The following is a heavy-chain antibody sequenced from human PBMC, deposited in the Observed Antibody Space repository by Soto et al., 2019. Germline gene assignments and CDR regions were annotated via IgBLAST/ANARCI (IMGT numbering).Heavy chain of an antibody. CDR1: GGSVGSGSYY. V-gene: IGHV4-61*01. CDR3: ARDTVASGFDY. D-gene: IGHD4-17*01. Sequence: PSETLSLTCTVSGGSVGSGSYYWSWIRQPPGKGLEWIGYIYYSGSTNYNPSLKSRVTISVDTSKNQFSLKLSSVTAADTAVYYCARDTVASGFDYWGQGTLVTVSS. J-gene: IGHJ4*02. CDR2: IYYSGST.